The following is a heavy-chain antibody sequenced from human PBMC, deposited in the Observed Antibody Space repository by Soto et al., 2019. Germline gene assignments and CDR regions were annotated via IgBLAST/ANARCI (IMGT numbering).Heavy chain of an antibody. J-gene: IGHJ6*02. V-gene: IGHV4-34*01. D-gene: IGHD3-16*01. CDR1: GGSFSAYH. Sequence: QVQLQQWGAGLLKPWETLSLACAVYGGSFSAYHWSWIRQPPGKGLEWIGEINHSGSTKYNPSLNSRVTISVDTSKNQFPLKLSSVTAADTAVYYCARGMGAENTFYYYFGMDVWGQGTTVTVSS. CDR2: INHSGST. CDR3: ARGMGAENTFYYYFGMDV.